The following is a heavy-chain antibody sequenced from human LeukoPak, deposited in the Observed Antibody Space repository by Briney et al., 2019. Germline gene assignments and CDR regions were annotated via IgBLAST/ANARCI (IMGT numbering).Heavy chain of an antibody. V-gene: IGHV6-1*01. D-gene: IGHD6-19*01. CDR2: TYYRSKWYN. J-gene: IGHJ3*02. CDR3: ARAVAGPNPPQQDAFDI. Sequence: SQTLSLTCAISGDRVSSNSAAWNWIRQSPSRGLEWLGRTYYRSKWYNDYAVSVKSRITINPDTSKNQFSLQLNSVTPEDTAVYYCARAVAGPNPPQQDAFDIWGQGTMVTVSS. CDR1: GDRVSSNSAA.